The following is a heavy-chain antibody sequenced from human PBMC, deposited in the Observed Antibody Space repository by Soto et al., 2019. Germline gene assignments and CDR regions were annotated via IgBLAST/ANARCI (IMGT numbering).Heavy chain of an antibody. CDR2: ISSSSSYI. Sequence: EVQLVESGGGLVKPGGSLRLSCAASGFTFSSYSMNWVRQAPGKGLEWVSSISSSSSYIYYADSVKGRFTISRDNAKNSLYLQMNSLRAEDTAVYYCARSPRWELDLWYFDLWGRGTLVTVSS. J-gene: IGHJ2*01. V-gene: IGHV3-21*01. D-gene: IGHD1-26*01. CDR3: ARSPRWELDLWYFDL. CDR1: GFTFSSYS.